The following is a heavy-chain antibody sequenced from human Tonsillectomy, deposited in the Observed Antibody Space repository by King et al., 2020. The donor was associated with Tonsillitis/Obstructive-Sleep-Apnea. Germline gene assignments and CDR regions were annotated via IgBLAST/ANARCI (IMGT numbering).Heavy chain of an antibody. CDR1: GFTFSSYW. V-gene: IGHV3-7*01. J-gene: IGHJ4*02. D-gene: IGHD6-25*01. Sequence: VQLVESGGGLVQPGGSLRLSCAASGFTFSSYWMTWVRQAPGKGLEWVANIKPDGSEKYYVDSVKGRFTFSRDNAKNSLYLQMDSLRAEDTAMYYCARGPSRASGYYLDYWGQGTLVTVSS. CDR3: ARGPSRASGYYLDY. CDR2: IKPDGSEK.